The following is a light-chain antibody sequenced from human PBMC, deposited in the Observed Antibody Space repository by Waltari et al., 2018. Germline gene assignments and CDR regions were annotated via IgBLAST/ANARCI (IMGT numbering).Light chain of an antibody. J-gene: IGLJ1*01. CDR2: EVS. CDR1: SSDVGGYNY. CDR3: ISYTSSSTPYV. Sequence: QSALTQPASVSGSPGQSITISCTGTSSDVGGYNYVPWYQQHPGKAPKLMIYEVSNRPTGVANRFSGSRSGNTASLTISGLQAEDEADYYCISYTSSSTPYVFGTGTKVTVL. V-gene: IGLV2-14*01.